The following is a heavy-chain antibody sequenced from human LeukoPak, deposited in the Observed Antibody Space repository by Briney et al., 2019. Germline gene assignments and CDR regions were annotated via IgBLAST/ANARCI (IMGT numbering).Heavy chain of an antibody. D-gene: IGHD2-15*01. CDR3: ARDPLVVVAATYYYYYGMDV. J-gene: IGHJ6*02. CDR1: GYTFTSYG. V-gene: IGHV1-18*01. CDR2: ISAYNGNT. Sequence: GASVKVSCKASGYTFTSYGISWVRQAPGQGLEWMGWISAYNGNTNYAQKLQGRVTMTTDTSTSTAYMELRSLRSDDTAVYYCARDPLVVVAATYYYYYGMDVWDQGTTVTVSS.